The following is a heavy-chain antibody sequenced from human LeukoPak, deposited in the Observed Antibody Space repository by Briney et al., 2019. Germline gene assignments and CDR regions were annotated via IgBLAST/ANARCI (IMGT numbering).Heavy chain of an antibody. CDR1: GYTFTGYY. V-gene: IGHV1-2*06. CDR2: INPNSGGT. J-gene: IGHJ4*02. D-gene: IGHD6-13*01. CDR3: ARISIAAAGTAY. Sequence: ASVKVSCKASGYTFTGYYMHWVRQAPGQGLEWMGRINPNSGGTNYAQKFQGRVTMTRDTSISTAYMELRRLRSDDTAVHYCARISIAAAGTAYWGQGTLVTVSS.